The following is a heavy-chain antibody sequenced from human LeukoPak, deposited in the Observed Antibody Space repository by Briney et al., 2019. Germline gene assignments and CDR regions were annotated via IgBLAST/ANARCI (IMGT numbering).Heavy chain of an antibody. D-gene: IGHD4-17*01. V-gene: IGHV4-59*08. CDR3: ARHVSVTPWYFDL. Sequence: SETLSLTCSVSGGSLSSYYWSWIRQPPGKGLEWIGYIYYSGGTNYNPSLKSRVTISIDTSKNQFSLRLSSVTAADTAVYYCARHVSVTPWYFDLWGRGTLVTVSS. CDR2: IYYSGGT. J-gene: IGHJ2*01. CDR1: GGSLSSYY.